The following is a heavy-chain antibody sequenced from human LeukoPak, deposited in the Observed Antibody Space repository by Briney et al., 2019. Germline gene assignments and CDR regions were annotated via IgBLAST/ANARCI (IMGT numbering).Heavy chain of an antibody. J-gene: IGHJ4*02. V-gene: IGHV1-46*01. Sequence: ASVKVSCKASGYTFTSYYMHWVRQAPGQGLEWMGIINPSGGSTSYAQKFQGRVTMTRDMSTSTVYMELSSLRSDDTAVYYCARDARYYYDSNGSLDYWGQGTLVTVSS. CDR2: INPSGGST. CDR1: GYTFTSYY. CDR3: ARDARYYYDSNGSLDY. D-gene: IGHD3-22*01.